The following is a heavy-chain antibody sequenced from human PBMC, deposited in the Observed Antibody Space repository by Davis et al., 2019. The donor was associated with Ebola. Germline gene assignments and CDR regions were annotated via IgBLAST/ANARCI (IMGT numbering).Heavy chain of an antibody. CDR2: IYTGDSDT. CDR3: ASLRRTITGMDDSFDI. Sequence: GESLKISCKGSGYSFADQWIGWVRQMPGKGLEWMGLIYTGDSDTRYSPSFRGQVTIPADKSTRTAFLQWSSLKASDTGIYYCASLRRTITGMDDSFDIWGQGTMVTVSS. V-gene: IGHV5-51*01. CDR1: GYSFADQW. D-gene: IGHD7-27*01. J-gene: IGHJ3*02.